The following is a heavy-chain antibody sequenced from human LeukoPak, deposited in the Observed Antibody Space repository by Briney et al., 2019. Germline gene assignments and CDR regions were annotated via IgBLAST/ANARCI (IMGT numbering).Heavy chain of an antibody. Sequence: ASVKVSCKTSGYTFSSYGISWVRQAPGQGLEWMGWISAYNGNTNYAQKLQGRVTMTTDTSTSTAYMELRSLRSDDTAVYYCARDLIPALMGYWGQGTLVTVSS. D-gene: IGHD3-16*01. J-gene: IGHJ4*02. V-gene: IGHV1-18*01. CDR3: ARDLIPALMGY. CDR1: GYTFSSYG. CDR2: ISAYNGNT.